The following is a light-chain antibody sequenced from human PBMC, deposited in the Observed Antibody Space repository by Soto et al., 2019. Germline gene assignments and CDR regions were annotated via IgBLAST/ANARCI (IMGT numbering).Light chain of an antibody. CDR1: SSDVGGYNY. Sequence: QSALTQPASVSGSPGQSITISCTGTSSDVGGYNYVSWYQHHPGKAPKLMIYDVTTRPSGVSARFSGSKSGNTASLTISGLQAEDEADYYCSSYTSSTTLVFGGGTKRTVL. V-gene: IGLV2-14*03. CDR2: DVT. J-gene: IGLJ2*01. CDR3: SSYTSSTTLV.